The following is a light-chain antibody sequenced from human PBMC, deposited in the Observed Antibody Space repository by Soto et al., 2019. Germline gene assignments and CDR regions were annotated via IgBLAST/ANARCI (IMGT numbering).Light chain of an antibody. CDR1: SSNIGGNS. CDR2: DAD. V-gene: IGLV1-51*01. J-gene: IGLJ1*01. Sequence: QSVLTQPPSVSAAPGQKVTISCSGSSSNIGGNSVSWYQQLPGTAPKLLIYDADKRPSGIPDRFSGSKSGTSATLGITGFQTGDEADYYCGSWDSSLSSYVFATGTKVT. CDR3: GSWDSSLSSYV.